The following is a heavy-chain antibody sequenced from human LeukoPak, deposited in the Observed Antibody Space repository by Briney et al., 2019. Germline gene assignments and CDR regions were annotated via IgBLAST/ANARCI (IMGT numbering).Heavy chain of an antibody. V-gene: IGHV3-23*01. D-gene: IGHD4-17*01. CDR1: GFTFSNYA. CDR3: ARPATTVPYFDY. Sequence: GGSLRLSCAASGFTFSNYAMTWVRQAPGKGLECVSVISASARNTDYADSVKGRFTISRDNSKNTLSLQMNSLRAEDTAVYYCARPATTVPYFDYWGQGTLVTVSS. CDR2: ISASARNT. J-gene: IGHJ4*02.